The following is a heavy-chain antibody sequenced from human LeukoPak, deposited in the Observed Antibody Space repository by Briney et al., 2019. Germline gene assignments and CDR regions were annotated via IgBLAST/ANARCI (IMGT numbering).Heavy chain of an antibody. J-gene: IGHJ5*02. D-gene: IGHD4-11*01. CDR2: ISYGGSNK. CDR1: GFTFSSYA. CDR3: ARDPSPPTTVTTFWFDP. V-gene: IGHV3-30*01. Sequence: PGGSLRLSCAASGFTFSSYAMHWVRQAPGKGLEWVAVISYGGSNKYYADSVKGRFTISRDNSKNTLYLQMNSLRAEDTAVYYCARDPSPPTTVTTFWFDPWGQGTLVTVSS.